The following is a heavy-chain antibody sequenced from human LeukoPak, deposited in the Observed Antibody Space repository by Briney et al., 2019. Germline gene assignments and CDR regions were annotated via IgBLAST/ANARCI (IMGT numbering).Heavy chain of an antibody. CDR3: ARGALYDFWSGSSFDY. J-gene: IGHJ4*02. V-gene: IGHV4-59*01. D-gene: IGHD3-3*01. Sequence: SETLSLTCTVSGGSISTYYWSWIRQPPGKGLEWIGYIYYSGSTNYNPSLKSRVTISVDTSKNQFSLKLSSVTAADTAVYYCARGALYDFWSGSSFDYWGQGILVTVSS. CDR1: GGSISTYY. CDR2: IYYSGST.